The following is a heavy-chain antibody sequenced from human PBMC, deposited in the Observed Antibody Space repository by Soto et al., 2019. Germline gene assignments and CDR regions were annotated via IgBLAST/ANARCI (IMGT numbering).Heavy chain of an antibody. CDR3: ARLYCSSSTCDSWFDP. CDR2: VYYNENT. V-gene: IGHV4-39*07. CDR1: GGSISSFTYY. Sequence: SETLSLTCSVSGGSISSFTYYWGWIRQPPGKGLEWIGTVYYNENTYYSPSFQGHVTISADKSISAVYLQWGSLKASDTAMYYCARLYCSSSTCDSWFDPWGQGTLVTV. D-gene: IGHD2-2*01. J-gene: IGHJ5*02.